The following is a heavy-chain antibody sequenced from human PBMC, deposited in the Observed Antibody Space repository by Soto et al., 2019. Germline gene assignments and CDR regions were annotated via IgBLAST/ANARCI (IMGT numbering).Heavy chain of an antibody. D-gene: IGHD6-19*01. CDR1: GLTFNGFT. V-gene: IGHV3-43*01. J-gene: IGHJ4*02. CDR2: ISWDGRST. Sequence: PGGSLRLSCAASGLTFNGFTMHWVRQAPGKGLEWVSLISWDGRSTFFADSVKGRFTISRDNRKNSLYLQMNSLRPEDTALYYCAKEAGTTYFDFWGQGTLVTVSP. CDR3: AKEAGTTYFDF.